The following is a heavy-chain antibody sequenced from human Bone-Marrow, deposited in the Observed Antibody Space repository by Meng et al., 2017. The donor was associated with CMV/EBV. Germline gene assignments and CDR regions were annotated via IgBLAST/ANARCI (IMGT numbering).Heavy chain of an antibody. J-gene: IGHJ5*02. D-gene: IGHD1-1*01. CDR1: GFDFSSYW. CDR3: ASGSRRASHP. CDR2: IKHDGSEK. Sequence: GESLKISCAASGFDFSSYWMSWVRQAPGKGPQWVANIKHDGSEKYYVDSAKGRFTISRDNAKNSLYLQMSSLRAGDSAVYYCASGSRRASHPWGQGTLVTVSS. V-gene: IGHV3-7*01.